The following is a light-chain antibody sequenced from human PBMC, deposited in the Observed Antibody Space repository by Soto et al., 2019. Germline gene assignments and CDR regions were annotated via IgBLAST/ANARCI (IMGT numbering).Light chain of an antibody. Sequence: QSVLTQPASVSGSPGQTITISCTGTSSDIGGYDVVSWYQQHPGKAPKLLIYEVAKRPSGVSNRFSASKSGNTASLTISTLQAEDEADYYCSSYTTSNTVVFGGGTKLTVL. CDR1: SSDIGGYDV. J-gene: IGLJ3*02. CDR3: SSYTTSNTVV. V-gene: IGLV2-14*02. CDR2: EVA.